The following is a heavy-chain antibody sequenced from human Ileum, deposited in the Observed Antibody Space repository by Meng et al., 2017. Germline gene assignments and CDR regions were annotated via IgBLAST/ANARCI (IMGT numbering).Heavy chain of an antibody. CDR2: IYPGDSDT. CDR1: GYSFTSYW. D-gene: IGHD5-18*01. J-gene: IGHJ4*02. V-gene: IGHV5-51*01. CDR3: ARLSTSGYTYALY. Sequence: GESLKISCKGSGYSFTSYWIGWVRQMPGKGLEFMGIIYPGDSDTRYSPSFQGQVTISVDKSITTAYLQWNSLKASDSAMYYCARLSTSGYTYALYWGQGSLVTVSS.